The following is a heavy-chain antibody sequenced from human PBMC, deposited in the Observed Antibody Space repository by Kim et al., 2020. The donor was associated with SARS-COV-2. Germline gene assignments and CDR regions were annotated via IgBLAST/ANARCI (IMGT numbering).Heavy chain of an antibody. CDR3: ARAPFGVAATRGGWDYYYGMDV. CDR1: GFTFSSYW. D-gene: IGHD2-15*01. V-gene: IGHV3-7*03. J-gene: IGHJ6*01. CDR2: IKQDGSEK. Sequence: GGSLRLSCAASGFTFSSYWMSWVRQAPGKGLEWVANIKQDGSEKYYVDSVKGRFTISRDNAKNSLYLQMNSLRAEDTAVYYCARAPFGVAATRGGWDYYYGMDVWGQGTTVTVSS.